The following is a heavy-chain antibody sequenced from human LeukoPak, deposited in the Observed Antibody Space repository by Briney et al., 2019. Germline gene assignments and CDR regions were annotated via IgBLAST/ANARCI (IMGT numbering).Heavy chain of an antibody. D-gene: IGHD3-22*01. CDR1: GGSFSGYY. CDR2: IYYSGST. Sequence: PSETLSLTCAVYGGSFSGYYWGWIRQPPGKGLEWIGSIYYSGSTYYNPSLESRVTISVDTSKNQFSLKLSSVTAADTAVYYCAGWYYDSSGYYEDYWGQGTLVTVSS. J-gene: IGHJ4*02. CDR3: AGWYYDSSGYYEDY. V-gene: IGHV4-39*01.